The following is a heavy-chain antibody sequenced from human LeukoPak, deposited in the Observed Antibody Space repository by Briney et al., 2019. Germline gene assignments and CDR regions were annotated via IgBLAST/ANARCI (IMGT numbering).Heavy chain of an antibody. CDR3: AKVGVAGPHYYYYGMDV. CDR1: GFTFSSYA. J-gene: IGHJ6*02. CDR2: ISGSGGST. D-gene: IGHD6-19*01. V-gene: IGHV3-23*01. Sequence: GGSLTLSCAASGFTFSSYAMSWVRQAPGKGLEWVSAISGSGGSTYYADSVKGRFTISRDNSKNTLYLQMNSLRAEDTAVYYCAKVGVAGPHYYYYGMDVWGQGTTVSASS.